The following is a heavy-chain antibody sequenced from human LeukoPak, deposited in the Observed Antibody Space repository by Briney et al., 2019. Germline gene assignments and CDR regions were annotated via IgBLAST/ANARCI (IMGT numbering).Heavy chain of an antibody. CDR2: INPNSGGT. J-gene: IGHJ4*02. CDR3: ARERGRPFDY. V-gene: IGHV1-2*02. CDR1: GYTFTSYD. D-gene: IGHD2-15*01. Sequence: ASVKVSCKASGYTFTSYDINWVRQAPGQGLEWMGWINPNSGGTNYAQKFQGRVTMTRDTSISTAYMELSRLRSDDTAVYYCARERGRPFDYWGQGTLVTVSS.